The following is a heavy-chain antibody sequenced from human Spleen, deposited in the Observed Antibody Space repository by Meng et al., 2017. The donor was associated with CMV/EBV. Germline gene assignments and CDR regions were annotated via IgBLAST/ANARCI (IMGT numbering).Heavy chain of an antibody. CDR3: AKSLIGVMRGYDS. V-gene: IGHV3-23*01. J-gene: IGHJ5*01. CDR2: ITTSATT. D-gene: IGHD3-16*01. Sequence: CSASGFSFDDHTIPWVVQAPRKGLEWVASITTSATTYYAGSVKGRFTISRDNSKNTLFLQMSNLRVEDTAIYYCAKSLIGVMRGYDSWGHGTLVTVSS. CDR1: GFSFDDHT.